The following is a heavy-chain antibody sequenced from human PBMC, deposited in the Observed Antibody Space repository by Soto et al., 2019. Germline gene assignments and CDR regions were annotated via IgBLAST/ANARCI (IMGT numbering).Heavy chain of an antibody. CDR2: IDASGNT. Sequence: SETLSLTCTVSVDSISTYYWSWIRRPAGKGLEWIGRIDASGNTNYNPSLKSRVTMSADTSKKQFSLKLTSVTAADTAVYYCARGTDYTQIASYHYGLDVWGQGTTVTVSS. D-gene: IGHD4-4*01. V-gene: IGHV4-4*07. J-gene: IGHJ6*02. CDR3: ARGTDYTQIASYHYGLDV. CDR1: VDSISTYY.